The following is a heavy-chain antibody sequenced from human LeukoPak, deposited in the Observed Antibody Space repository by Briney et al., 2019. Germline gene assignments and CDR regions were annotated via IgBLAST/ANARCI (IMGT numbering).Heavy chain of an antibody. V-gene: IGHV5-51*07. CDR1: GYSITSYW. Sequence: GESLKISCDGGGYSITSYWIGWLHHIPRKLLELMGIIYPSDSDTRYHPSFRGQVIISADKYISTAYLQWSSLKASDTAMYYCERRPGVAHIDYWGQGTLVTVSS. J-gene: IGHJ4*02. CDR2: IYPSDSDT. CDR3: ERRPGVAHIDY. D-gene: IGHD2-21*01.